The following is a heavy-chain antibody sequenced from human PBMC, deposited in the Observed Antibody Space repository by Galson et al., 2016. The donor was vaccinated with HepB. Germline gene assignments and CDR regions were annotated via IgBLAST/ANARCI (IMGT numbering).Heavy chain of an antibody. CDR3: ATGLNSGSSWGD. CDR2: FDPDDDER. J-gene: IGHJ4*02. Sequence: SVKVSCKVSGYSLTELSMHWVRQAPGKGLEWMGGFDPDDDERLYAQKFQGRVTMTEDTSTDTAYMELSSLRSEDTAVYYCATGLNSGSSWGDWGQGTLVTVSS. CDR1: GYSLTELS. V-gene: IGHV1-24*01. D-gene: IGHD3-10*01.